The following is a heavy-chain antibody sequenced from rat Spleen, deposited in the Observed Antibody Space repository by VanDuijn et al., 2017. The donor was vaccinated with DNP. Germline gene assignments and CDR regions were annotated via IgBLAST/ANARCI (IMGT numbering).Heavy chain of an antibody. CDR3: ARVQLGYYALDA. D-gene: IGHD5-1*01. Sequence: EVQLVETGGGSVQPGRSLKLSCVVSGFTFSGYWMFWIRQAPGKGLEWVASINPDGSSTYYPDSVKGRFTISRDNAKSTLYLQMDSLRSEETATYYCARVQLGYYALDAWGQGTSVTVSS. CDR1: GFTFSGYW. CDR2: INPDGSST. V-gene: IGHV5-58*01. J-gene: IGHJ4*01.